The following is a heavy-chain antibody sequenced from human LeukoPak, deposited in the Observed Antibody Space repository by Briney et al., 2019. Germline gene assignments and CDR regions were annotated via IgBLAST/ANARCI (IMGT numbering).Heavy chain of an antibody. V-gene: IGHV4-59*01. J-gene: IGHJ4*02. D-gene: IGHD3-16*01. Sequence: SETLSLTCTVSGGSISSYYWSWIRQPPGKGLEWIGYIYYSGSTNYNPSLKSRATISIDTSKNQFSLKLSSVTAADTAVYYCASQGYAFGIDYWGQGTLVTVSS. CDR2: IYYSGST. CDR3: ASQGYAFGIDY. CDR1: GGSISSYY.